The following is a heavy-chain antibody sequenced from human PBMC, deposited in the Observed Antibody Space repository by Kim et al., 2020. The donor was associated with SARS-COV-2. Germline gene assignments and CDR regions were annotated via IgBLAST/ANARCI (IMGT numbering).Heavy chain of an antibody. CDR2: IDWDDDK. CDR1: GFSLSTSGMC. CDR3: ARIRVDTAMVMVGLYYYYGMDV. J-gene: IGHJ6*02. Sequence: SGPTLVNPTQTLTLTCTFSGFSLSTSGMCVSWIRQPPGKALEWLALIDWDDDKYYSTSLKTRLTISKDTSKNQVVLTMTNMDPVDTATYYCARIRVDTAMVMVGLYYYYGMDVWGQGTTVTVSS. V-gene: IGHV2-70*01. D-gene: IGHD5-18*01.